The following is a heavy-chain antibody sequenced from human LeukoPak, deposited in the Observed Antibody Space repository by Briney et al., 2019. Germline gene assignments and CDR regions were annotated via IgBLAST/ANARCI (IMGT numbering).Heavy chain of an antibody. V-gene: IGHV3-23*01. D-gene: IGHD6-19*01. CDR1: GSTFSNFA. Sequence: GESLRLSCAASGSTFSNFAVSWVRQAPGKGLEWVSSISDSGAYTYYADSVEGRLTVSRDNSKKTIYLQMNSLRVDDTAVYFCAKGAQSSAVDYWGQGTLVTVSS. CDR3: AKGAQSSAVDY. CDR2: ISDSGAYT. J-gene: IGHJ4*02.